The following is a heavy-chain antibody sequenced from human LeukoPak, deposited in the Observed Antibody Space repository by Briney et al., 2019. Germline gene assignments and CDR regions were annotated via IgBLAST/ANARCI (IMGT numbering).Heavy chain of an antibody. D-gene: IGHD2-2*01. V-gene: IGHV4-59*08. Sequence: PSETLSLTCTVSGGSIISYYWSWIRQPPGKGLEWIGYIYYSGSTNYNPSLKSRVTISVDTSKNQFSLKLSSVTAADTAVYYCARHVKDIVVVPAAYYFDYWGQGTLVTVSS. CDR2: IYYSGST. J-gene: IGHJ4*02. CDR1: GGSIISYY. CDR3: ARHVKDIVVVPAAYYFDY.